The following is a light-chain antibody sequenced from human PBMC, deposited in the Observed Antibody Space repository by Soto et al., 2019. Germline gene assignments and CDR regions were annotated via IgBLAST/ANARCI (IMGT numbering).Light chain of an antibody. CDR3: QRYNDAST. CDR1: QGISNY. Sequence: DIQMTQSPSSLSASVGDRVTITCRASQGISNYLAWYQQKPGRVPTLLISAASTLQSAVPSRFSGSGSGTDFTLTSTSLQPEDVATYYCQRYNDASTFGQGTKVEI. J-gene: IGKJ1*01. V-gene: IGKV1-27*01. CDR2: AAS.